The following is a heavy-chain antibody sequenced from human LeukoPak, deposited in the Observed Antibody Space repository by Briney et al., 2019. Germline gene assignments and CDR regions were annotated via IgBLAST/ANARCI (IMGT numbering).Heavy chain of an antibody. D-gene: IGHD6-19*01. V-gene: IGHV3-7*05. J-gene: IGHJ4*02. CDR3: ARGSGYRSAWYY. CDR1: GFTLSSHW. CDR2: INLDGSER. Sequence: GGSLRLSCEASGFTLSSHWMSWVRQAPGKGLEWVANINLDGSERYYVDSVKGRCTISRDNAKNSLYLHMNSLRAEDTAVYYCARGSGYRSAWYYWGQGTLVTVSS.